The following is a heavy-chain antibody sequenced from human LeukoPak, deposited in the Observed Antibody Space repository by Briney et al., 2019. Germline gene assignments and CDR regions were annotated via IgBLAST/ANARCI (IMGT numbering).Heavy chain of an antibody. J-gene: IGHJ6*02. Sequence: GESLKISCKGSGYSFSSYRIGWVRQMPGKGLEWMGIIHPGDSDTRYSPAFQGQVTISVDKSISTAYLQWSSLKASDTAIFYCARAGTGYYVMDVWGQGTTVTVSS. CDR1: GYSFSSYR. CDR3: ARAGTGYYVMDV. V-gene: IGHV5-51*01. D-gene: IGHD3-10*01. CDR2: IHPGDSDT.